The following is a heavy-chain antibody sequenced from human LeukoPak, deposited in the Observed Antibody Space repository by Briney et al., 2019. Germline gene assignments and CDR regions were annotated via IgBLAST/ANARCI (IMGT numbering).Heavy chain of an antibody. CDR3: ARDPEGHGYYFDY. D-gene: IGHD3-3*01. J-gene: IGHJ4*02. V-gene: IGHV4-4*07. CDR2: IHTSGST. Sequence: SETLSLTCTVSGGSTSNYFCTWLRQSAGKGLEWIGRIHTSGSTNYNPSLKSRVSMSVDTSKNQFSLKLSAVTAADTAVYYCARDPEGHGYYFDYWGQGALVTVSS. CDR1: GGSTSNYF.